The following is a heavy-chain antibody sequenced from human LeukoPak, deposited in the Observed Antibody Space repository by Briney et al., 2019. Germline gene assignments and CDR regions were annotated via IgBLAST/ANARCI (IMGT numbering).Heavy chain of an antibody. V-gene: IGHV4-39*01. CDR3: SRLWYGRDSDS. CDR1: GGSISSTTYY. CDR2: INYSGST. J-gene: IGHJ4*02. D-gene: IGHD3-10*01. Sequence: SETRSLTCTVSGGSISSTTYYWGWIRQPPGKGLEWIGSINYSGSTYSTPSLKSRVTIFGDTSKNQISLKLTSVTAADTAVYYCSRLWYGRDSDSWGQGTLV.